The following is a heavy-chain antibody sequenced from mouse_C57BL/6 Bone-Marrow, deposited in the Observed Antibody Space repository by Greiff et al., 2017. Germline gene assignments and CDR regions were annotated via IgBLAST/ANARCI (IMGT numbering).Heavy chain of an antibody. J-gene: IGHJ4*01. CDR2: IDPSDSYT. CDR1: GYTFTSYW. Sequence: QVQLKESGAELVKPGASVKLSCKASGYTFTSYWMQWVKQRPGQGLEWIGEIDPSDSYTNYNKKFKGKATLTVDTSSSTAYMQLSSLTSEDSAVYYCARQLRPYYYAMDYWGQGTSVTVSS. CDR3: ARQLRPYYYAMDY. D-gene: IGHD3-2*02. V-gene: IGHV1-50*01.